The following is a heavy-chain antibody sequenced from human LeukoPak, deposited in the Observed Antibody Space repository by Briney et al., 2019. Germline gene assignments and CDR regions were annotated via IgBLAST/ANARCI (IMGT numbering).Heavy chain of an antibody. Sequence: GGSLRLSCAASGFTFSRYAMHWVRQAPGKGLEWVTFLQYEGADKYYADSVRGRFTISRDNSKNTLYLQMNSLRAEDTAVYYCARDPNGDYIGAFDFRGQGTMVTVSS. V-gene: IGHV3-30*02. CDR2: LQYEGADK. CDR1: GFTFSRYA. D-gene: IGHD4-17*01. J-gene: IGHJ3*01. CDR3: ARDPNGDYIGAFDF.